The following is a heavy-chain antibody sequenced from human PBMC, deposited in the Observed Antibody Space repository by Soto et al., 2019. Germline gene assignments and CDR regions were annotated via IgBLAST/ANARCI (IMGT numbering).Heavy chain of an antibody. D-gene: IGHD2-2*01. J-gene: IGHJ4*02. CDR2: VSKSDYT. CDR1: GFPFNNYG. V-gene: IGHV3-21*01. Sequence: EVQLLESGGGLVRPGGSVRLSCTVSGFPFNNYGINWVRQAPGKGLEWVSSVSKSDYTYYSDSVKGRFTISRDNAKNSVSLQMNTLRVEDTAVYYCAREDSIIIPAVSDFWGQGTLVTVSS. CDR3: AREDSIIIPAVSDF.